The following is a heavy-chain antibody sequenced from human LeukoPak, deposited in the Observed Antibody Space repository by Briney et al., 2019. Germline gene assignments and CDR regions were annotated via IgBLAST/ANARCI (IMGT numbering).Heavy chain of an antibody. Sequence: GGSLRLSCAASGFTFSSYSMHWVRQAPGKGLMWVSRLKSDGSSTGYAGSVKGRFTISRDYAKNTLYLQMNSLRVEDTAVYYCAGTKYIGAATDYWGREPWSPSPQ. J-gene: IGHJ4*02. D-gene: IGHD3-16*01. CDR1: GFTFSSYS. V-gene: IGHV3-74*01. CDR3: AGTKYIGAATDY. CDR2: LKSDGSST.